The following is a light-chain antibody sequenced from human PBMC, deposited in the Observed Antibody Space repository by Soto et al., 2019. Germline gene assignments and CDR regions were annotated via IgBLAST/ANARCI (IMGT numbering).Light chain of an antibody. CDR3: SSYTSSSIYV. CDR2: DVS. J-gene: IGLJ6*01. V-gene: IGLV2-14*01. CDR1: SSDVGGYNY. Sequence: QSALTQPPSASGSPGQSITISCTGTSSDVGGYNYVSWYQQHPGKAPKLMIYDVSNRPSGVSNRFSGSKSANTASLTISGLQAEDEADYYCSSYTSSSIYVFGSGTKLTVL.